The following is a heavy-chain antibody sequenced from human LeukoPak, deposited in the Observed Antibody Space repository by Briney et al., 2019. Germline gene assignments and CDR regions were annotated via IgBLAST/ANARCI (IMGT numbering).Heavy chain of an antibody. J-gene: IGHJ4*02. CDR1: GFTFSSYA. CDR2: ISGSGGST. Sequence: GGSLRLSCAASGFTFSSYAMGWVRQAPGKGLEWVSAISGSGGSTYYADSVKGRFTISRDNSKNTLYLQMNSLRAEDTAVYYCANRNAPGIAGYWGQGTLVTVSS. V-gene: IGHV3-23*01. CDR3: ANRNAPGIAGY. D-gene: IGHD6-13*01.